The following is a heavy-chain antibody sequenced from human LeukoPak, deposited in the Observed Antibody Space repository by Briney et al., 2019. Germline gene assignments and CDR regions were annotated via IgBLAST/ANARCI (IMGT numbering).Heavy chain of an antibody. CDR2: VSGNGGTT. CDR1: GFTFSNYA. D-gene: IGHD3-16*01. V-gene: IGHV3-23*01. CDR3: AKDLGEGSSWYGILDD. Sequence: GGSLRLSCAVSGFTFSNYAMNWVRQAPGKGLEWVSVVSGNGGTTKYAASVKGRFTISRDNTKNTMYLQMNSLRADDTAVYCCAKDLGEGSSWYGILDDWGQGTLVTVSS. J-gene: IGHJ4*02.